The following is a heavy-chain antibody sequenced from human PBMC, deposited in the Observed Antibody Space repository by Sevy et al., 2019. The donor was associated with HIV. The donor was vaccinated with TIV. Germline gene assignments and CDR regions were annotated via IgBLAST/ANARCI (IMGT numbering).Heavy chain of an antibody. CDR2: VSYDGADK. Sequence: GGSLRLSCAASGFIFNNYDMYWIRQAPGKGLEWVATVSYDGADKDYADIVKGRFTISRDSSRSMLYLQMSSLRHEDTGVYFCAEDMVDCSGGTCYSGAGSPFESWGQGTLVTVSS. CDR3: AEDMVDCSGGTCYSGAGSPFES. D-gene: IGHD2-15*01. J-gene: IGHJ4*02. V-gene: IGHV3-30*18. CDR1: GFIFNNYD.